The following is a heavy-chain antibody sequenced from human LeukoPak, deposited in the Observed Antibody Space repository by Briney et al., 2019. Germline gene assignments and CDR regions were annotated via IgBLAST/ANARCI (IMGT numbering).Heavy chain of an antibody. D-gene: IGHD2-2*03. J-gene: IGHJ4*02. V-gene: IGHV3-53*01. CDR3: ARGSPLDSLTGN. Sequence: GGSLRLSCAASGFTVSSNYMSWVRQAPGKGLEWVSVIYSGGSTYYADSVKGRFTISRDNSKNTLYLQMNSLRAEDTAVYYCARGSPLDSLTGNWGQGTLVTVSS. CDR2: IYSGGST. CDR1: GFTVSSNY.